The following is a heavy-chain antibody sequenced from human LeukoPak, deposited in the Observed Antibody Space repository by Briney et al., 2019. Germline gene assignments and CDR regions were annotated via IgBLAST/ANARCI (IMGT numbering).Heavy chain of an antibody. CDR3: ARATLYDYVWGSLYYYYYGMDV. V-gene: IGHV3-48*02. CDR1: GFTFSSYS. CDR2: ISSSSSTI. D-gene: IGHD3-16*01. Sequence: GGSLRLSCAASGFTFSSYSMNWVRQAPGKGLEWVSYISSSSSTIYYADSVKGRFTISRDNAKNSLYLQMNSLRDEDTAVYYCARATLYDYVWGSLYYYYYGMDVWGQGTTVTVSS. J-gene: IGHJ6*02.